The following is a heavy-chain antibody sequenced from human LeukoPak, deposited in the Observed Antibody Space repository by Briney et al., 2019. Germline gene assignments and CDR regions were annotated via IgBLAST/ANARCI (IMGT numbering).Heavy chain of an antibody. CDR2: IRGDGNDV. V-gene: IGHV3-74*01. J-gene: IGHJ4*02. D-gene: IGHD5-24*01. CDR1: GFTFRDYW. Sequence: AGGTLRLSCVASGFTFRDYWMHWVRQAPGKGLVWVSRIRGDGNDVSYADSVEGRFTISRDNAKNMLYLQMSSLRVEDTALYYCARGVEKATINELNYWGQGTLVTVSP. CDR3: ARGVEKATINELNY.